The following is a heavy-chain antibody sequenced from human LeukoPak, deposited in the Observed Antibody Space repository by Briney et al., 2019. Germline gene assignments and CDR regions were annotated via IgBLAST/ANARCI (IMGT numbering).Heavy chain of an antibody. J-gene: IGHJ4*02. D-gene: IGHD5-18*01. Sequence: SETLSLTCTVSGGSISSYYWSWIRQPPGKGLEWIGYIYYSGSTNYNPSLKSRVTISVDTSKNQFSLKLSSVTAADTAVYYCARGRPRRGYSYTFFDYWGQGTLVTVSS. CDR2: IYYSGST. V-gene: IGHV4-59*01. CDR3: ARGRPRRGYSYTFFDY. CDR1: GGSISSYY.